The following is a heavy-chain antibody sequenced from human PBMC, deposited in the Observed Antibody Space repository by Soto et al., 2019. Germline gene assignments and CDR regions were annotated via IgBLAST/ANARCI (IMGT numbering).Heavy chain of an antibody. V-gene: IGHV1-69*12. CDR2: IIPIFGTA. CDR3: ASVETQRYYYGMDV. Sequence: QVQLVQSGAEVKKPGSSVKVSCKASGGTFSSYAISWVRQAPGQGREWLGGIIPIFGTADYAQKFQGRVTITADESTSTAYMELSSLRSEDTAVYYCASVETQRYYYGMDVWGQGTTVTVSS. J-gene: IGHJ6*02. D-gene: IGHD2-15*01. CDR1: GGTFSSYA.